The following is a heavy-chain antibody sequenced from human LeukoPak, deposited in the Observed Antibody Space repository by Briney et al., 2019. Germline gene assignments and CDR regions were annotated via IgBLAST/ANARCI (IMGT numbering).Heavy chain of an antibody. D-gene: IGHD6-6*01. CDR1: GYSISSGYY. Sequence: PSETLSLTCTVSGYSISSGYYWGWIRQPPGKGLEWIGRIYSSGSTNFNPSLKSRVTMSVDTSKNQFSLRLSSVTAADTAAYFCARENWRSKSIDFDSWGQGTLVTVSS. CDR3: ARENWRSKSIDFDS. V-gene: IGHV4-38-2*02. J-gene: IGHJ4*02. CDR2: IYSSGST.